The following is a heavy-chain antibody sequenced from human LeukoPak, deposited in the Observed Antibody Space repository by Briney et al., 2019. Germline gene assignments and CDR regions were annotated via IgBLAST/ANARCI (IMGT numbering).Heavy chain of an antibody. Sequence: SETLSLTCTVSSDSFTSVTDYWAWIRQPPGKGLEWIASGDYSGGTYYNPSLESRVAISADMSKNQISLKLSSVTAADTAVYYCARVNTQGVPSPWGQGILVTVSS. CDR2: GDYSGGT. J-gene: IGHJ5*02. CDR1: SDSFTSVTDY. D-gene: IGHD3-16*01. V-gene: IGHV4-39*01. CDR3: ARVNTQGVPSP.